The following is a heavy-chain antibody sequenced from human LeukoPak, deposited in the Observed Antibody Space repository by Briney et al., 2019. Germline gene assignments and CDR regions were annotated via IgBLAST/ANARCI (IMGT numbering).Heavy chain of an antibody. CDR3: ARDSSPYSSGWYNDY. Sequence: SETLSLTCTVSGGSISSYYWSWIRQPPGKGLEWIGYIYYSGSTNYNPSLKSRVTISVDTSKNQFSLKLSSVTAADTAVYYCARDSSPYSSGWYNDYWGQGTLATVSS. D-gene: IGHD6-19*01. CDR1: GGSISSYY. J-gene: IGHJ4*02. V-gene: IGHV4-59*12. CDR2: IYYSGST.